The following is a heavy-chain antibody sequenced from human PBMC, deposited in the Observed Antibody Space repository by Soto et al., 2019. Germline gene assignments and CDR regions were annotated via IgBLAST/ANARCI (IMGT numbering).Heavy chain of an antibody. J-gene: IGHJ6*03. D-gene: IGHD2-2*01. CDR3: AGKDIVVVPAAMSDYYYYMDV. CDR1: GGSISSYY. Sequence: SETLSLTCTVSGGSISSYYWSWIRQPPGKGLKWIGYIYYSGSTNYNPSLKSRVTISVDTSKNQFSLKLSSVTAADTAVYYCAGKDIVVVPAAMSDYYYYMDVWGKGTTVTVSS. V-gene: IGHV4-59*08. CDR2: IYYSGST.